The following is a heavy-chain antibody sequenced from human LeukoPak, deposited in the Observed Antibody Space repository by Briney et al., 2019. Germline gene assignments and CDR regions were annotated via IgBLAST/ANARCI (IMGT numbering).Heavy chain of an antibody. V-gene: IGHV4-39*07. CDR3: ARSQQLVRRFDY. CDR2: IYYSGST. J-gene: IGHJ4*02. D-gene: IGHD6-13*01. CDR1: GGSISSSSYY. Sequence: KASETLSLTCTVSGGSISSSSYYWGWIRQPPGKGLEWIGSIYYSGSTYYNPSLKSRVTISVDTSKNQFSLKLSSVTAADTAVYYCARSQQLVRRFDYWGQGTLVTVSS.